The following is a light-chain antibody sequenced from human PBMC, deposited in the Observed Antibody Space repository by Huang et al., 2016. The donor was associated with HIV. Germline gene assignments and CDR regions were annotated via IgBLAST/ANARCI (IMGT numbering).Light chain of an antibody. CDR3: MQGTHWPLT. V-gene: IGKV2-30*01. CDR1: QSLLNSDGNNY. J-gene: IGKJ4*01. Sequence: DVVMTQSPLSLPVTLGQPASISCRSSQSLLNSDGNNYWIWLQQRPGHSPRRLIYKVSNRDSGVPDRFSGSGSGSDFTLRISRVEPEDVGVYYCMQGTHWPLTFGGGTKVEIK. CDR2: KVS.